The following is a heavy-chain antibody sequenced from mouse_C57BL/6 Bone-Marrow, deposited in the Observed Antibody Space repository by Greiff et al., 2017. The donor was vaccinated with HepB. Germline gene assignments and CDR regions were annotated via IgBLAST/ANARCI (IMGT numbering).Heavy chain of an antibody. CDR3: TKVQYAMDY. D-gene: IGHD2-14*01. J-gene: IGHJ4*01. Sequence: VQLKESGAELVRPGASVKLSCTASGFNIKDDYMHWVKQRPEQGLEWIGWIDPENGDTEYASKFQGKATITADTSSNTAYLQLSSLTSEDTAVYYCTKVQYAMDYWGQGTSVTVSS. CDR1: GFNIKDDY. V-gene: IGHV14-4*01. CDR2: IDPENGDT.